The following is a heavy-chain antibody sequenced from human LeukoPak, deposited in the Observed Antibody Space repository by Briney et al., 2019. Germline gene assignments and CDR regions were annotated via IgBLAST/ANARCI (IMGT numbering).Heavy chain of an antibody. CDR3: EGEAVAGRDYFDY. CDR2: ISGSGGST. Sequence: GGSLRLSCAASGFTFDDYGMSWVRQAPGKGLEWVSAISGSGGSTYYADSVKGRFTISRDNSKNTLYLQMNSLRAEDTAVYYCEGEAVAGRDYFDYWGQGTLVTVSS. D-gene: IGHD6-19*01. CDR1: GFTFDDYG. J-gene: IGHJ4*02. V-gene: IGHV3-23*01.